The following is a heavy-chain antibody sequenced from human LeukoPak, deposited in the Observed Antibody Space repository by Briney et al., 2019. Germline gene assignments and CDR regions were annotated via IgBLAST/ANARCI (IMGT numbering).Heavy chain of an antibody. CDR3: ARGLEPSFYFDY. CDR2: MNPNSGNT. D-gene: IGHD1-1*01. Sequence: ASVKVSCKASGYTFTSYDINWVRQATGQGLEWMGWMNPNSGNTGYAQKFQGRVTMTRNTSISTAYMELRSLRSDDTAVYYCARGLEPSFYFDYWGQGTLVTVSS. CDR1: GYTFTSYD. V-gene: IGHV1-8*01. J-gene: IGHJ4*02.